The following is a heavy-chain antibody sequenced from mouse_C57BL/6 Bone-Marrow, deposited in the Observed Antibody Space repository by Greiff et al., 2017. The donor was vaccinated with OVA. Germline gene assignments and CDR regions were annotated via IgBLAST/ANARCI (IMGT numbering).Heavy chain of an antibody. V-gene: IGHV5-12*01. CDR2: ISNGGGST. CDR1: GFTFSDYY. Sequence: EVQRVESGGGLVQPGGSLKLSCAASGFTFSDYYMYWVRQTPEKRLEWVAYISNGGGSTYYPDTVKGRFTISRDNAKNTLYLQMSRLKSEDTAMYYCARHGDDYGFAYWGQGTLVTVSA. CDR3: ARHGDDYGFAY. J-gene: IGHJ3*01. D-gene: IGHD2-4*01.